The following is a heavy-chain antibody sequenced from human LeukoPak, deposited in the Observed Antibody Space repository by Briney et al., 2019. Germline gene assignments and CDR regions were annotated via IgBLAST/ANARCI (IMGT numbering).Heavy chain of an antibody. J-gene: IGHJ6*02. CDR1: GYTFTTYT. Sequence: GASVKASCKASGYTFTTYTIHWVRQAPGQGLEWMAWINVGNGNTKYSQKFQGRVSITRDTSASTAYMELSTLRSEDTALYYCARDGYRRSYWYYGMDVWGLGTTVIVSS. V-gene: IGHV1-3*01. CDR3: ARDGYRRSYWYYGMDV. CDR2: INVGNGNT. D-gene: IGHD5-18*01.